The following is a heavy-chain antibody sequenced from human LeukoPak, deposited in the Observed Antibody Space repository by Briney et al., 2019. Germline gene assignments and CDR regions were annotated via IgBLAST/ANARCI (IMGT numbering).Heavy chain of an antibody. J-gene: IGHJ6*04. CDR1: GYTFTGYY. Sequence: SCKASGYTFTGYYMHWVRQAPGKGLEWVAVVWDDGINKFYADSVKGRFTISRDNSKHTVSLHMNSLRAEDTAVYYCVKEPAPYSLGDAWGKGTTVTVSS. D-gene: IGHD5-18*01. V-gene: IGHV3-33*06. CDR2: VWDDGINK. CDR3: VKEPAPYSLGDA.